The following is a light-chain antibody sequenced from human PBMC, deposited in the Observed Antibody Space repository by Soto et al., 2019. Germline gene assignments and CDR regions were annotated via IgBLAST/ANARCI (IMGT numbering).Light chain of an antibody. Sequence: EIVMAQSPATLSVSPGERATLSCSASQSVSSNLAWYQKKPGQAPRLLIYGASTRATGIPARFSGSGSGTEFTLTISSLQSEDFAVYYCQQYDNWWTFGQGTRVEIK. J-gene: IGKJ1*01. CDR3: QQYDNWWT. CDR1: QSVSSN. V-gene: IGKV3-15*01. CDR2: GAS.